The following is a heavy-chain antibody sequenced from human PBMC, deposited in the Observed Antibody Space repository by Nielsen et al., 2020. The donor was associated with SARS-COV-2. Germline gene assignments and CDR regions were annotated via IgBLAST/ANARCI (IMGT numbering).Heavy chain of an antibody. V-gene: IGHV5-10-1*01. CDR2: IDPSDSYT. CDR1: GYSFTSYW. Sequence: KVSCKGSGYSFTSYWISWVRQMPGKGLEWMGRIDPSDSYTNYSPSLQGHVTISADKSISTAYLQWSSLKASDTAMYYCARQQWLPFNWFDPWGQGTLVTVSS. CDR3: ARQQWLPFNWFDP. D-gene: IGHD6-19*01. J-gene: IGHJ5*02.